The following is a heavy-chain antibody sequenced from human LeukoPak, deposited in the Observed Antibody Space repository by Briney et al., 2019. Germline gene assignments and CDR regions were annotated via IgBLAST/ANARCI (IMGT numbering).Heavy chain of an antibody. CDR1: GYTFTGYY. D-gene: IGHD3-3*01. J-gene: IGHJ4*02. V-gene: IGHV1-2*02. Sequence: ASVKVSCKASGYTFTGYYMHWVRQAPGQGLEWMGWINPNSGGTNYAQKFQGRVTMTRDTSISTAYMELSRLRSDDTAVYYCARALVGDFWSGYYNVGFDYWGQGTLVTVSS. CDR2: INPNSGGT. CDR3: ARALVGDFWSGYYNVGFDY.